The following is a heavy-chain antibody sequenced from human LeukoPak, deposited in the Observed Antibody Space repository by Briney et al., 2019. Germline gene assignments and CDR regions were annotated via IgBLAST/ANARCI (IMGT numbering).Heavy chain of an antibody. D-gene: IGHD3-9*01. V-gene: IGHV4-4*08. CDR1: RGSIESYY. J-gene: IGHJ4*02. CDR3: ARFPYFEGYDY. CDR2: IAASGTT. Sequence: PSETLSLTCSVSRGSIESYYWSWIRKPPGKGLEFIGYIAASGTTKHNPSLKSRVTLDMDTSKNHFSLKLRSVTAADAAVYFCARFPYFEGYDYWGQRTQVIVSS.